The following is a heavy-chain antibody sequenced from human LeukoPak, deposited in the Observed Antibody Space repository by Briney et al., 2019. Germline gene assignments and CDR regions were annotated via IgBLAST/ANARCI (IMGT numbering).Heavy chain of an antibody. CDR2: INPNSGGT. CDR3: ARGSGSYTPFDY. Sequence: ASVKVSCKASGYTFTGYYMHWLRQPAGQGLEWMGWINPNSGGTNYAQKFQGRVTMTRDTSISTAYMELSRLRSDDTAVYYCARGSGSYTPFDYWGQGTLVTVSS. V-gene: IGHV1-2*02. D-gene: IGHD1-26*01. CDR1: GYTFTGYY. J-gene: IGHJ4*02.